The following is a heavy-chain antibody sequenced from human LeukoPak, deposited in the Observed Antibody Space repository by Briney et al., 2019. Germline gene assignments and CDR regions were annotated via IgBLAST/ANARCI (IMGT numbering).Heavy chain of an antibody. J-gene: IGHJ4*02. D-gene: IGHD6-19*01. Sequence: GGSLRLSCAASGFTFSSCSMNWVRQAPGKGLEWVSSISSSSSYIYYADSVKGRFTISRDNAKNSLYLQMNSLRAEDTAVYYCARDLSSSGWYATLDYWGQGTLVTVSS. V-gene: IGHV3-21*01. CDR1: GFTFSSCS. CDR2: ISSSSSYI. CDR3: ARDLSSSGWYATLDY.